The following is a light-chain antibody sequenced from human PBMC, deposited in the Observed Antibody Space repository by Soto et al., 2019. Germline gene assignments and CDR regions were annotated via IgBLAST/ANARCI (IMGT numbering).Light chain of an antibody. CDR3: AAWDESLSAL. CDR1: SSNIGSNY. Sequence: QSVLTQPPSASGTPGQRVTISCSGSSSNIGSNYVYWYQQLPGTAPKLLIYRNNQRPSGVPDRFSGSKSGTSASLAISGLRSEDEADYYCAAWDESLSALFGTGTKVNVL. V-gene: IGLV1-47*01. CDR2: RNN. J-gene: IGLJ1*01.